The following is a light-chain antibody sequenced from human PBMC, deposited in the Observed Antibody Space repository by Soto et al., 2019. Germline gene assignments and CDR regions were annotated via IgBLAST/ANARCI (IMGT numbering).Light chain of an antibody. CDR1: SSNIGAGYD. Sequence: QSVLTQPPSVSGAPGQRVTISRTGSSSNIGAGYDVHWYQQLPGTAPKLLIYGNSNRPSGVPDRFSGSKSGTSASLAITGLQAEDEADYYCPSYDSSLSGSVFGGGTKLTVL. V-gene: IGLV1-40*01. J-gene: IGLJ3*02. CDR2: GNS. CDR3: PSYDSSLSGSV.